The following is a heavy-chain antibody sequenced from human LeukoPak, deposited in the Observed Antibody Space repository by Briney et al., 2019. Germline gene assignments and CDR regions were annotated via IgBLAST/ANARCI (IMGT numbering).Heavy chain of an antibody. CDR2: IYYSGST. J-gene: IGHJ4*02. Sequence: PSETLSLTYTFSGGSISSSSYYWGWIRQPPGMGLEWIGSIYYSGSTYYNPSLKSRVTISVDTSKNQFSLKLSSVTAADTAVYYCTRRGTKLPFDYWGQGTLVTVSS. CDR1: GGSISSSSYY. D-gene: IGHD1-7*01. V-gene: IGHV4-39*07. CDR3: TRRGTKLPFDY.